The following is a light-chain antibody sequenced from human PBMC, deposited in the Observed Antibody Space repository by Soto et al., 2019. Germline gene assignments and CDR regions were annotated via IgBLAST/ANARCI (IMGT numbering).Light chain of an antibody. CDR1: QSVRSSY. J-gene: IGKJ1*01. CDR2: GAS. V-gene: IGKV3D-15*01. CDR3: QQYNNWPPT. Sequence: EIVLTQSPGTLSLSPGERATLSCRASQSVRSSYFAWYQQKPGQAPRLLIFGASTRAPGIPDRFSGSGSGTEFTLTISSLQSEDFAVYYCQQYNNWPPTFGQGTKVDIK.